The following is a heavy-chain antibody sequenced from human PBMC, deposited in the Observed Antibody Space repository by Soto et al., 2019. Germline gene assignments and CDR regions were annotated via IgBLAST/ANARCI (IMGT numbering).Heavy chain of an antibody. CDR1: GGSISSGGYS. D-gene: IGHD6-13*01. CDR3: ARAASYNWFDP. Sequence: PSETLSLTCAVSGGSISSGGYSWSWIRQPPGKGLEWIGYIYHSGSTYYNPSLKGRVTISVDRSKDQFSLKLSSVTAADTAVYYCARAASYNWFDPWGQGTLVTVSS. J-gene: IGHJ5*02. CDR2: IYHSGST. V-gene: IGHV4-30-2*01.